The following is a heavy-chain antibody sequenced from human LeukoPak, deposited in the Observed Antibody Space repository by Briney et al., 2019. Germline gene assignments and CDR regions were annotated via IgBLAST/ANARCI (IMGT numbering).Heavy chain of an antibody. J-gene: IGHJ1*01. D-gene: IGHD3/OR15-3a*01. CDR1: GFTFASYH. V-gene: IGHV3-7*01. CDR3: SDSNFQH. Sequence: GGSLRLSCTASGFTFASYHINWVRQAPGKGLEWVANIKQDGGEKSFVDSVKGRFTISRDIAKNSLYLQMNSLRPDDTAVYYCSDSNFQHWGRGTLVTVSS. CDR2: IKQDGGEK.